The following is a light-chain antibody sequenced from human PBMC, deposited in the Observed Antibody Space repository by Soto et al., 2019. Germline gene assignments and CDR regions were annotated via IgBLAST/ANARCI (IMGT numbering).Light chain of an antibody. CDR2: EAS. CDR3: SLYTSENPYV. CDR1: STDFVSYNR. V-gene: IGLV2-18*01. J-gene: IGLJ1*01. Sequence: QSVLTQPPSVSWPPGQSVTISCTGTSTDFVSYNRVSWYQQPPGTAPKLIIYEASNRPSGVPDRFSGSKSGNTASLTISGLQAADEADYYCSLYTSENPYVFGTGTKVTVL.